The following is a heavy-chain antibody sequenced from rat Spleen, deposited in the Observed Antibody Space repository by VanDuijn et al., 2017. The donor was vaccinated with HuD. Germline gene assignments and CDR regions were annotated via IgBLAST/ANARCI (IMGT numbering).Heavy chain of an antibody. CDR1: GFTFSNYD. Sequence: EVQLVESGGGLVQPGGSLNLSCAASGFTFSNYDMAWVRQAPTKGLEWVASITTGGGGIYYPDSVKGRFTISRDNAKSTLYLQMDSLRSEDTASYYCVRHGYTRYYFDYWGQGVMVTVSS. V-gene: IGHV5S23*01. CDR2: ITTGGGGI. D-gene: IGHD1-9*01. CDR3: VRHGYTRYYFDY. J-gene: IGHJ2*01.